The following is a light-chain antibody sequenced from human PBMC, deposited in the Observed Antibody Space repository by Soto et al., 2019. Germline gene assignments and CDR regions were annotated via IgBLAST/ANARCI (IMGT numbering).Light chain of an antibody. CDR1: QSVSSNY. V-gene: IGKV3-20*01. Sequence: EIVLTQSAGTLSLSPGERATLSCRASQSVSSNYLAWYQQRPGQPPRLLISGASSRATGIPDRFSGSGSGTDFTLTISRLEPEDFAVYHCQQYGGAPWTFGQGTKVDIK. CDR2: GAS. J-gene: IGKJ1*01. CDR3: QQYGGAPWT.